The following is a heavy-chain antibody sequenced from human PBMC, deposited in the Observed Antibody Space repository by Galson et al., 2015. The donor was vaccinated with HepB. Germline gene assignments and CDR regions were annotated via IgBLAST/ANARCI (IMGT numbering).Heavy chain of an antibody. Sequence: SLRLSCAASGFTFNNYAMHWVRQAPGRGLEWVAAISYDGSSEFYANSVRSRFTISRDNSKNTLYLRIDSLRTEDTALYYCATDSWRGALRLHYYYGMDVWGQGTTVTVSS. V-gene: IGHV3-30*03. J-gene: IGHJ6*02. D-gene: IGHD3-3*01. CDR3: ATDSWRGALRLHYYYGMDV. CDR2: ISYDGSSE. CDR1: GFTFNNYA.